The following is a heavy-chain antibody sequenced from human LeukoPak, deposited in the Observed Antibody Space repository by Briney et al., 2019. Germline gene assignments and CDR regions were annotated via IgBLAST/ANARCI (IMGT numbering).Heavy chain of an antibody. V-gene: IGHV1-46*01. CDR1: GYTFTSYY. CDR2: INPSGGST. Sequence: EASVKVSCKASGYTFTSYYMHWVRQAPGQGLEWMGIINPSGGSTSYAQKFQGRVTMTRDTSTSTVYMELSSLRAEDTAVYYCARDWAVDTAMVDYFDYWGQGTLVTVSS. CDR3: ARDWAVDTAMVDYFDY. J-gene: IGHJ4*02. D-gene: IGHD5-18*01.